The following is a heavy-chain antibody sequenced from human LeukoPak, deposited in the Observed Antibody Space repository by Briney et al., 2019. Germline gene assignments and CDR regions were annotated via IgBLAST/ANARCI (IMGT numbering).Heavy chain of an antibody. CDR2: IESYSRII. CDR3: ARQGQNGDLDF. Sequence: GGSLRLSCEASGFTFNTYSMNWVRQAPGKGLQWVSYIESYSRIIHYADSVKGRFTISRDDAKNSLFLQMNSLRAEDTAIYYCARQGQNGDLDFWGQGTLVTVSS. CDR1: GFTFNTYS. J-gene: IGHJ4*02. V-gene: IGHV3-48*01. D-gene: IGHD4-17*01.